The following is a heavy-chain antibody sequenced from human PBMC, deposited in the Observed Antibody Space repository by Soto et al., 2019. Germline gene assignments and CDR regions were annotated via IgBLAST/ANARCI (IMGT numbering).Heavy chain of an antibody. CDR1: GFTFSSYA. Sequence: ESGGGLVQPGGSLRLSCAASGFTFSSYAMSWVRQAPGKGLEWVSAISGSGGSTYYADSVKGRFTISRDNSKNTLYLQMNSLRAEDTAVYYCAKGGITIFGVVTEQTDYWGQGTLVTVSS. J-gene: IGHJ4*02. CDR2: ISGSGGST. D-gene: IGHD3-3*01. V-gene: IGHV3-23*01. CDR3: AKGGITIFGVVTEQTDY.